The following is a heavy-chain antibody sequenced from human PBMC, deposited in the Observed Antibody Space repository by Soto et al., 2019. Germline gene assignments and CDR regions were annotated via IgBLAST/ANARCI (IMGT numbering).Heavy chain of an antibody. V-gene: IGHV1-2*04. CDR3: ARGGGYSSSSYYYYMDV. CDR1: GYTFTGYY. D-gene: IGHD6-6*01. CDR2: INPNSGGT. J-gene: IGHJ6*03. Sequence: ASVKVSCKASGYTFTGYYMHWVRQAPGQGLEWMGWINPNSGGTNYAQKFKGWVTMTRDTSISTAYMELSRRRSDDTALYYCARGGGYSSSSYYYYMDVWGKGTTVTVSS.